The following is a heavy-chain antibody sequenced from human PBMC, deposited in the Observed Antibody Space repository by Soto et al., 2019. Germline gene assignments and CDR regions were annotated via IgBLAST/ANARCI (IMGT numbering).Heavy chain of an antibody. V-gene: IGHV4-34*01. D-gene: IGHD6-25*01. J-gene: IGHJ6*02. CDR1: GGSFSGYF. CDR3: ARGRARAGFYYNGMDV. Sequence: SKTLSHTCAVYGGSFSGYFWSWIRQPPGKGLAWIGEINHSGTTKYNPSLKSRITISEDTSKNQFSLKLSSVTAADTAVYYCARGRARAGFYYNGMDVWGQGTTVTVSS. CDR2: INHSGTT.